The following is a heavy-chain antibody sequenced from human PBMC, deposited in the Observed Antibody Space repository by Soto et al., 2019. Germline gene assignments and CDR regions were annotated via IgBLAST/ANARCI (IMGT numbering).Heavy chain of an antibody. Sequence: EVQLVESGGGLVQPGGSLRLSCAASGFTFSSYSMNWVRQAPGKGLEWVSYISSSSSTIHYADSVKGRFTISRDNAKNSLYLQMNSLRDEDTAVYYCARDSTYYDFWSGYYTPYYYYGMDVWGQGTTVTVSS. D-gene: IGHD3-3*01. CDR1: GFTFSSYS. CDR2: ISSSSSTI. V-gene: IGHV3-48*02. CDR3: ARDSTYYDFWSGYYTPYYYYGMDV. J-gene: IGHJ6*02.